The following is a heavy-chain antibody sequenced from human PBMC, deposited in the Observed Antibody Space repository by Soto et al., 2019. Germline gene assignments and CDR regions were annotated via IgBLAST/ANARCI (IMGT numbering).Heavy chain of an antibody. CDR2: ISGSGGNT. CDR1: GFTFSSYA. Sequence: PGGSLRLSCAASGFTFSSYAMNWVRKAPGKGLEWVSAISGSGGNTFYADSVKGRFTISRDNSKNTLFLQMHSLRAEDTALYYCAMLNSGSYSYHGMDVWGQGTTVTVSS. CDR3: AMLNSGSYSYHGMDV. J-gene: IGHJ6*02. D-gene: IGHD1-26*01. V-gene: IGHV3-23*01.